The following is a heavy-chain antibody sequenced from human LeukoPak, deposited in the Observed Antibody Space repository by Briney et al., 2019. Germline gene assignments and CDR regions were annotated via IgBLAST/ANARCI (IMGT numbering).Heavy chain of an antibody. CDR3: ARAYGGDSELDY. V-gene: IGHV1-18*01. CDR2: ISTYNANT. J-gene: IGHJ4*02. CDR1: GYSFTTYA. Sequence: GASVKVSCKASGYSFTTYAMNWVRQAPGQGLEWMGWISTYNANTNYAQKLQGRVTMTTDTSTGTVYMELRSLRSDDTAVYYCARAYGGDSELDYWGQGTLVTVSS. D-gene: IGHD4-23*01.